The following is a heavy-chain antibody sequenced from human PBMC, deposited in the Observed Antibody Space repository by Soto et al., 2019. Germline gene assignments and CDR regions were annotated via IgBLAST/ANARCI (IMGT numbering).Heavy chain of an antibody. J-gene: IGHJ4*02. CDR2: IYYSGST. D-gene: IGHD1-26*01. Sequence: LSLTCTVSGGSISSYYWSWIRQPPGKGLEWIGYIYYSGSTNYNPSLKSRVTISVDTSKNQFSLKLSSVTAADTAVYYCARDHSGSYYFDYWGQGTLVTVSS. CDR1: GGSISSYY. V-gene: IGHV4-59*01. CDR3: ARDHSGSYYFDY.